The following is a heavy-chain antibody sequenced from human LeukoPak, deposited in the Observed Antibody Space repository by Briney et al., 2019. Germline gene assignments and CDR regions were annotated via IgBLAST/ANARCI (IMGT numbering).Heavy chain of an antibody. Sequence: GGSLRLSCAASGFTFSSHWMSWVRQAPGKGLEWVANIKQDGSEKYYVDSVKGRFTISRDNAKNSLYLQMNSLSAEDTVVYYCARVANTAMVVDYWGQGALVTVSS. CDR3: ARVANTAMVVDY. CDR1: GFTFSSHW. CDR2: IKQDGSEK. V-gene: IGHV3-7*01. D-gene: IGHD5-18*01. J-gene: IGHJ4*02.